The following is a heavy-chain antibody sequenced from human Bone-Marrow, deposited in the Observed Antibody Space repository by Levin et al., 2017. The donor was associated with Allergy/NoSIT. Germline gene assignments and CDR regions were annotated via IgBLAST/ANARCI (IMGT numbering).Heavy chain of an antibody. CDR2: ISNSDSII. D-gene: IGHD3-3*01. J-gene: IGHJ4*02. Sequence: PGGSLRLSCAASGFTFSSYEVNWVRQAPGKGLEWVSYISNSDSIIYYVDSVKGRFTISRDNAQKSLYLQMNSLRAEDTAVYYCGFTIVGVITTDYWGQGILVTVSS. CDR3: GFTIVGVITTDY. CDR1: GFTFSSYE. V-gene: IGHV3-48*03.